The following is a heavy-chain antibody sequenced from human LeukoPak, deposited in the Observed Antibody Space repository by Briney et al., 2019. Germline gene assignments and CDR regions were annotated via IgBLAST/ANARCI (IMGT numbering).Heavy chain of an antibody. CDR2: IYYSGST. J-gene: IGHJ4*02. CDR3: ARIENGVIDY. D-gene: IGHD3-16*02. V-gene: IGHV4-34*01. Sequence: PSETLSLTCAVYGGSFSGYYWSWIRQPPGKGLEWIGYIYYSGSTYYNPSLKSRVTISVDTSKNQFSLKLSSVTAADTAVYYCARIENGVIDYWGQGTLVTVSS. CDR1: GGSFSGYY.